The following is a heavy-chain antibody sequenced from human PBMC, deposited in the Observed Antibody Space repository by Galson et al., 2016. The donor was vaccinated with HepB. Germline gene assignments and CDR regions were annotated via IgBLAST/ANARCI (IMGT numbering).Heavy chain of an antibody. J-gene: IGHJ4*02. V-gene: IGHV3-23*01. CDR2: MSDSDDI. D-gene: IGHD6-13*01. Sequence: SLRLSCAASGFTFSGYAMAWVRQAPGKGLEWVSGMSDSDDIYYAPSVKGRFTISRDNSKNTLYLQLSSLRAEDTAVYYCAKDKRGHSSAWYWYFDYRGQGTLVSVSS. CDR3: AKDKRGHSSAWYWYFDY. CDR1: GFTFSGYA.